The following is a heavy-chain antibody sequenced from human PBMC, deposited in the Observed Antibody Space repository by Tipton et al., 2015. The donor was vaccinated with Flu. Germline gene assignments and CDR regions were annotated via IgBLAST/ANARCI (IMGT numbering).Heavy chain of an antibody. CDR1: GYTFTSYG. D-gene: IGHD2-2*01. J-gene: IGHJ4*02. V-gene: IGHV1-46*01. CDR2: INPSGGST. Sequence: LVQSGAEVKKPGASVKVSCKASGYTFTSYGISWVRQAPRQGLEWMGIINPSGGSTSYAQKFQGRVTMTRDTSTSTVYMEPSSLRSEDTAVYYCARIPPGGVYCSSTSCHDYWGQGTLVTVSS. CDR3: ARIPPGGVYCSSTSCHDY.